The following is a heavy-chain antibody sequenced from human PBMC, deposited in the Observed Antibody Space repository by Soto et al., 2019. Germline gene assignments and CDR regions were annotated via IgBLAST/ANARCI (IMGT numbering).Heavy chain of an antibody. CDR3: ARESHDILTGPPWVWYCDL. V-gene: IGHV4-34*01. CDR2: INDRGSI. D-gene: IGHD3-9*01. CDR1: GGSFSGYY. J-gene: IGHJ2*01. Sequence: QVQLQQWGAGPLRPLETLSLTCGVSGGSFSGYYWAWIRQPPGKGLEWIGEINDRGSINYNPSLKSRVSISVDTSKNHYSLNLRSVTAADTAVYYCARESHDILTGPPWVWYCDLWGRGTLVTVSS.